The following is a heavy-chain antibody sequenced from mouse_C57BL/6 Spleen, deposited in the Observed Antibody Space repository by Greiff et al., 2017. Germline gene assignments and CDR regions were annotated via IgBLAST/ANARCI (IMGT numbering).Heavy chain of an antibody. Sequence: QVQLQQSGAELMKPGASVKLSCKAPGYTFTGYWIEWVKQRPGHGLEWIGEILPGSGSTNSNEKFKGKAPFTADTSSNTAYMQLSSLTTEDSAIYYCARRRGYDYDGFAYWGQGTLVTVSA. CDR2: ILPGSGST. V-gene: IGHV1-9*01. CDR1: GYTFTGYW. D-gene: IGHD2-4*01. CDR3: ARRRGYDYDGFAY. J-gene: IGHJ3*01.